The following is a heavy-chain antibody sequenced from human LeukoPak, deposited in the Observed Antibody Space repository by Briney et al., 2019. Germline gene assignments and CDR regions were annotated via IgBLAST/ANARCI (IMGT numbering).Heavy chain of an antibody. CDR3: AKRGVVIRVILVGFHKEAYYFDS. D-gene: IGHD3-22*01. Sequence: GGSLRLSCAVSGITLSNYGMSWVRQAPGKGLEWVAGLSGSGGGTNYADSVKGRFTISRDNRKNTLYLQMNSLGAEDTAVYFCAKRGVVIRVILVGFHKEAYYFDSWGQGALVTVSS. CDR1: GITLSNYG. J-gene: IGHJ4*02. V-gene: IGHV3-23*01. CDR2: LSGSGGGT.